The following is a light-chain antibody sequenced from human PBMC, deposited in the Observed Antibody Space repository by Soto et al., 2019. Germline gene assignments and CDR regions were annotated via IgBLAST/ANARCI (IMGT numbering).Light chain of an antibody. Sequence: AIEMTQSPASLSSSVGDRATITCRASQGVRNDLGWYQQKPGKAPKLLIYAASTLQSGLPTRYSGSGSGTDFTLTISSLPPEDFGSYCWLQDYSSPHTFGGGTKVEIK. J-gene: IGKJ4*01. CDR3: LQDYSSPHT. V-gene: IGKV1-6*01. CDR1: QGVRND. CDR2: AAS.